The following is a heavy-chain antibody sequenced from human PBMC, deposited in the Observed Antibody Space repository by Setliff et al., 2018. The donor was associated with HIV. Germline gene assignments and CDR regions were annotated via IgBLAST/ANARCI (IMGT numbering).Heavy chain of an antibody. CDR3: ARGLLSGGYWVDQ. V-gene: IGHV1-69*10. D-gene: IGHD2-21*01. CDR1: GGTFSNYA. CDR2: IIPILGVP. Sequence: SVKVSCKASGGTFSNYAITWVRQAPGQGLEWMGGIIPILGVPSYAQKFQGRVTMTRNTSITTAYMELSSLRSEDTAVYYCARGLLSGGYWVDQWGQGTRVTVSS. J-gene: IGHJ4*02.